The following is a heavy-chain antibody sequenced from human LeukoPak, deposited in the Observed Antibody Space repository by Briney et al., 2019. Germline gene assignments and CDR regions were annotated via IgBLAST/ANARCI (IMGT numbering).Heavy chain of an antibody. CDR1: RFTVSNNH. J-gene: IGHJ4*02. CDR2: TYSDGTT. V-gene: IGHV3-53*01. D-gene: IGHD3-22*01. Sequence: GGSLRLTCGASRFTVSNNHMSWVRQAPGKGLEWVSITYSDGTTYYADSVKGRFTISRDNSRNTLYVQMNSLRAEDTAVYFCAKQSLYDSSGHFHYWGQGTLVTVSS. CDR3: AKQSLYDSSGHFHY.